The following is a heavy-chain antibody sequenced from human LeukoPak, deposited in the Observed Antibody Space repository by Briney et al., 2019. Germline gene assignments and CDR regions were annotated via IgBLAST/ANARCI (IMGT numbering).Heavy chain of an antibody. J-gene: IGHJ3*01. V-gene: IGHV3-74*01. CDR2: INRDGGLT. D-gene: IGHD6-13*01. Sequence: PGGSLRLSCVASGFTFSENWMHWVRQAPGKGLAWVSHINRDGGLTNYADSVKGRFTISRDNARNTVYLQMSSLRVEDTAIYFCAREEHRLPEAGTSAFDLGGQGTLVTVSP. CDR3: AREEHRLPEAGTSAFDL. CDR1: GFTFSENW.